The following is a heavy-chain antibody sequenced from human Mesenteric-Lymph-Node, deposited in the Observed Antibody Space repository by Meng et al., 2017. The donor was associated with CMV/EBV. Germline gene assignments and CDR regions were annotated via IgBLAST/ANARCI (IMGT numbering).Heavy chain of an antibody. CDR1: GGSISSSSYY. CDR2: IYYSGST. V-gene: IGHV4-39*01. J-gene: IGHJ5*02. D-gene: IGHD2-2*01. Sequence: GSLRLSCTVSGGSISSSSYYWGWIRQPPGKGLEWIGSIYYSGSTYYNPSLKSRVTISVDTSKNQFSLKLSSVTAADTAVYYCARHPTNIVVVPAAPYGPFDPWGQGTLVTVSS. CDR3: ARHPTNIVVVPAAPYGPFDP.